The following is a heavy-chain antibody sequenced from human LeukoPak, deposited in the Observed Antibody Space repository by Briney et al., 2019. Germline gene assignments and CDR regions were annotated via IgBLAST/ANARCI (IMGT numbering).Heavy chain of an antibody. CDR2: IYYSGST. V-gene: IGHV4-31*03. Sequence: SQTLSLTCTVSGGSISSGGYYWSWIRQHPGKGLEWIGYIYYSGSTYYNPSLKSRVTISVDTSKDQFSPKLSSVTAADTAVYYCARVSSGGDCYSCYYYYMDVWGKGTTVTVSS. D-gene: IGHD2-21*02. CDR3: ARVSSGGDCYSCYYYYMDV. J-gene: IGHJ6*03. CDR1: GGSISSGGYY.